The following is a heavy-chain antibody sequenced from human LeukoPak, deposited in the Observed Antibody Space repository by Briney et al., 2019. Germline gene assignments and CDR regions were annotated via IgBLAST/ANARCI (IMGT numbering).Heavy chain of an antibody. CDR1: GFTFSSYA. D-gene: IGHD6-13*01. CDR3: ARQYSSSSGVFDY. CDR2: ISGSGGST. J-gene: IGHJ4*02. Sequence: GGSLRLSCAASGFTFSSYAMSWVRQAPGKGLEWVSAISGSGGSTYYADSVKGRFTISRDNSKNTLYLQMNSLRAEDTAVYYCARQYSSSSGVFDYWGQGTLVTVSS. V-gene: IGHV3-23*01.